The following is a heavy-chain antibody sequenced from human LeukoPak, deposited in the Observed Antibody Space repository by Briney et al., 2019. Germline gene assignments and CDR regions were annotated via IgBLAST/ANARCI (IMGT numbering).Heavy chain of an antibody. CDR2: IIPVFGAT. Sequence: SVKVSCKASGGTFSIAVSWVRQAPGQGLEWMGGIIPVFGATTYAENFQDRVTITADESTGTAYMELSSLKSDDTAVYYCARVPPYCSTTTCYAPFDYWGQGTVVTVSS. J-gene: IGHJ4*03. D-gene: IGHD2-2*01. CDR1: GGTFSIA. V-gene: IGHV1-69*13. CDR3: ARVPPYCSTTTCYAPFDY.